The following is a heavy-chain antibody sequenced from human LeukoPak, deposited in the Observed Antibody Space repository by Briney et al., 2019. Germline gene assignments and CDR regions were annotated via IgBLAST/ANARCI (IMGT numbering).Heavy chain of an antibody. CDR3: ARSSGSYPLDY. J-gene: IGHJ4*02. Sequence: GGSLRLSCAASGFTFSSYAMHWVRQAPGKGLEYVSAISSNGGSTYYANSVKGRFTISRDNSKNRLYLQMGSLRAEDMAVYYCARSSGSYPLDYWGQGTLVTVSS. CDR1: GFTFSSYA. D-gene: IGHD1-26*01. CDR2: ISSNGGST. V-gene: IGHV3-64*01.